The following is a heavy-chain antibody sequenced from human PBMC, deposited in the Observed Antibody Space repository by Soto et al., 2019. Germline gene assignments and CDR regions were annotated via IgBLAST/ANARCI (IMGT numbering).Heavy chain of an antibody. CDR3: ARAWGDTAMVVDYYYGMDV. CDR2: INPNSDNT. D-gene: IGHD5-18*01. CDR1: GYTFTSYE. J-gene: IGHJ6*02. Sequence: GASVKVSCKASGYTFTSYEIHWVRQATGQGLEWMGWINPNSDNTGNAQRFQGRVSMTRNASIGTAYMELSSLRSEDTAVYYCARAWGDTAMVVDYYYGMDVCGQGTSVTVSS. V-gene: IGHV1-8*01.